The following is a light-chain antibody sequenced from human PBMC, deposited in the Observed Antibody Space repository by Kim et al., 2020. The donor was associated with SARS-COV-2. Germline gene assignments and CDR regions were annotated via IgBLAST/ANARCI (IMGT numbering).Light chain of an antibody. CDR3: AAWDDSLNGPV. CDR2: TNN. Sequence: GERVIISCEGRSTSSGSNTRTWYPQFPGRATKVLIYTNNQRPSGVPDRFSGSESGTSAYLAISGLQSEDEADYYYAAWDDSLNGPVFGGGTQLTVL. CDR1: STSSGSNT. J-gene: IGLJ3*02. V-gene: IGLV1-44*01.